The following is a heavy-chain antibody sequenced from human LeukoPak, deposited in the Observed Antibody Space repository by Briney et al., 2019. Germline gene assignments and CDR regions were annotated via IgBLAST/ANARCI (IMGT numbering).Heavy chain of an antibody. J-gene: IGHJ4*01. CDR1: GASFHNYY. D-gene: IGHD3-10*01. CDR2: IGHSGST. CDR3: ARSGTYQYSSAYDY. V-gene: IGHV4-34*01. Sequence: SETLSLTCAVYGASFHNYYWTWIRQPPGKRLEWLGEIGHSGSTNYNPSLNSRVTVSLDTSKNQFSLKLTSVTAADTAVYYCARSGTYQYSSAYDYWGQGTLVTVSS.